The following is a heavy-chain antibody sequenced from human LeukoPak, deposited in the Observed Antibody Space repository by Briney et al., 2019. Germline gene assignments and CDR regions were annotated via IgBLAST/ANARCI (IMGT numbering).Heavy chain of an antibody. D-gene: IGHD3-10*01. CDR3: ARATGLLWLGGYYYMDV. CDR2: IYYSGST. V-gene: IGHV4-39*07. Sequence: SETLSLTCIVSGGSISSSNYYWGWIRQPPGKGLEWIGSIYYSGSTYYNLSLKSRVNISVDTSKNQFSLKLSSVTAADTAVYYCARATGLLWLGGYYYMDVWGKGTTVTVSS. CDR1: GGSISSSNYY. J-gene: IGHJ6*03.